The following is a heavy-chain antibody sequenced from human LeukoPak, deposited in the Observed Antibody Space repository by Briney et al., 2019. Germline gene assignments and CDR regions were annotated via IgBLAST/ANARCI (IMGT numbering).Heavy chain of an antibody. CDR2: IYYSGST. CDR1: GGSISSSSYY. V-gene: IGHV4-39*01. J-gene: IGHJ5*02. D-gene: IGHD6-13*01. Sequence: EPSETLSLTCTVSGGSISSSSYYWGWIRQPPGKGLEWIGSIYYSGSTYYNPSLKSRVTISVDTSKNQFSLKLSSVTAADTAVYYCARPLGAAALGNWFDPWGQGTLVTVSS. CDR3: ARPLGAAALGNWFDP.